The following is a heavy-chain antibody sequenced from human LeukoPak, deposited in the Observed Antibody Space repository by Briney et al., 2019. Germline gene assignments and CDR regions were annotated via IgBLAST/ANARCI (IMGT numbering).Heavy chain of an antibody. J-gene: IGHJ5*02. D-gene: IGHD3-22*01. CDR2: IYPGDSDT. CDR3: ARRVSSGYYYSIPSNWFDP. Sequence: GESLKISSKGSGYSFTSYCTGWARHIPGQGLEWMGIIYPGDSDTRYSPSFQGQVTISADKSISTAYLQWSSLKASDTAMYYCARRVSSGYYYSIPSNWFDPWGQGTLVTVSS. CDR1: GYSFTSYC. V-gene: IGHV5-51*01.